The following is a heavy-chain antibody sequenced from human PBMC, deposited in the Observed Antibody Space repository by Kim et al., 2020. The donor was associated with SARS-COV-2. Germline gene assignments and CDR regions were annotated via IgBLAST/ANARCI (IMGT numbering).Heavy chain of an antibody. Sequence: SETLSLTCAVYGGSFSGYYWSWIRQPPGKGLEWIGEINHSGSTNYNPSLKSRVTISVDTSKNQFSLKLSSVTAADTAVYYCARGGRRTQSPARSPNSNWFDPWGQGTLVTVSS. CDR3: ARGGRRTQSPARSPNSNWFDP. J-gene: IGHJ5*02. CDR2: INHSGST. V-gene: IGHV4-34*01. D-gene: IGHD1-1*01. CDR1: GGSFSGYY.